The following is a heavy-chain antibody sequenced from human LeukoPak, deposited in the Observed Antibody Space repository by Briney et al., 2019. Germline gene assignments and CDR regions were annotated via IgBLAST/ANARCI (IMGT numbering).Heavy chain of an antibody. CDR3: ARDGVRGVNDAFDI. Sequence: GRSLRLSCAASGFTFSSYAMHWVRQAPGKGLEWVAVISYGGSNKYYADSVKGRFTISRDNSKNTLYLQMNSLRAEDTAVYYCARDGVRGVNDAFDIWGQGTMVTVSS. CDR2: ISYGGSNK. CDR1: GFTFSSYA. J-gene: IGHJ3*02. D-gene: IGHD3-10*01. V-gene: IGHV3-30*04.